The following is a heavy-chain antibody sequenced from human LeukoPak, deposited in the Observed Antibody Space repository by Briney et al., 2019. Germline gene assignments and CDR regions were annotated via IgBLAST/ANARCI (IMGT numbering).Heavy chain of an antibody. J-gene: IGHJ4*02. Sequence: GGSLRLSCAASGFTFSSYAMHWVRQAPGKGLEWVAVISYDGSNKYYADSVKGRFTISRDNSKNTLYPQMNSLRAEDTAVYYCAVLTYYYDSSFDYWGQGTLVTVSS. D-gene: IGHD3-22*01. CDR2: ISYDGSNK. V-gene: IGHV3-30*04. CDR1: GFTFSSYA. CDR3: AVLTYYYDSSFDY.